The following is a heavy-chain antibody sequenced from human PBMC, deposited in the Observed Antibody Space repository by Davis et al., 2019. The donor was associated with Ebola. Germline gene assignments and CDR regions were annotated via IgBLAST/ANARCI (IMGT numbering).Heavy chain of an antibody. J-gene: IGHJ3*02. V-gene: IGHV5-10-1*01. CDR3: ARHSDTAMVPSEAFDI. CDR1: GYTFTNYW. D-gene: IGHD5-18*01. Sequence: GESLKISCEGSGYTFTNYWISWVRQLPGKGLEWMGRIDPTDSFTQYSPSFQGHVTISIDRSISTAYLQWSSLKASDTAMYYCARHSDTAMVPSEAFDIWGQGTMVTVSS. CDR2: IDPTDSFT.